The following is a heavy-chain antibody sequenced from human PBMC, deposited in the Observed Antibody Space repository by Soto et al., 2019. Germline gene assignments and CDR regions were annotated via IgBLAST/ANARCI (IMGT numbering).Heavy chain of an antibody. CDR3: ASLIVVVPA. J-gene: IGHJ5*02. Sequence: QVQLVQSGAEVKKPGSSVKVSCKASGGTFSSYTISWVRQAPGQGLEWMGRIIPILGIANYAQKFQGRVTITADKYTSTAYMELSSLRSEDTAVYYCASLIVVVPAWGQGTLVTVSS. CDR2: IIPILGIA. CDR1: GGTFSSYT. V-gene: IGHV1-69*02. D-gene: IGHD2-2*01.